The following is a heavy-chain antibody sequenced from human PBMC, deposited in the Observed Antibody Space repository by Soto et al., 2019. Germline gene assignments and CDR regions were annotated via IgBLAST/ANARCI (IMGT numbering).Heavy chain of an antibody. CDR3: ARDPSYCGGDCYSP. CDR2: IIPIFGTA. Sequence: ASVTFSCTASGGTFSSYAISWVRQDPGPGLEWMGGIIPIFGTANYAPKFHGRVTITADKSTSTAYMELSSLRSEDTAVYYCARDPSYCGGDCYSPWGQGTLVTVSS. D-gene: IGHD2-21*02. J-gene: IGHJ5*02. V-gene: IGHV1-69*06. CDR1: GGTFSSYA.